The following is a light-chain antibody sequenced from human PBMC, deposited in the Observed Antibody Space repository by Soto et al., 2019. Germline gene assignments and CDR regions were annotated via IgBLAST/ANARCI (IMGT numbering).Light chain of an antibody. V-gene: IGKV3-20*01. Sequence: EIVLTQSPSTLSVSPGGRATLSCRASQSVSSSFLAWYQQKPGQAPRLVIYGVSSRATGIPDRFSGSGSGTDFTLTISRLEPEDFAVYYCQQHGSSRTFGQGTKVDIK. J-gene: IGKJ1*01. CDR1: QSVSSSF. CDR3: QQHGSSRT. CDR2: GVS.